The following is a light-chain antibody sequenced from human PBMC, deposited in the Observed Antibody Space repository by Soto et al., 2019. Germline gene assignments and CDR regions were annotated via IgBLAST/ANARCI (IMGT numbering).Light chain of an antibody. CDR2: DVS. V-gene: IGLV2-14*03. CDR3: SSYTTSTTRV. Sequence: QSVLTQPASVSGSPGQSITISCTGTSSDVGAYNYVSWYQHHPGNAPKLFIYDVSTRPSGVSNRFSGSKSGNTASLTISGLQAEDEADYYCSSYTTSTTRVFGTETKLTVL. CDR1: SSDVGAYNY. J-gene: IGLJ1*01.